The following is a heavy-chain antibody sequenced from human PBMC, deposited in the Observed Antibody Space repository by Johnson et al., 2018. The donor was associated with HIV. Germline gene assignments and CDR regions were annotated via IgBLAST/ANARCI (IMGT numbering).Heavy chain of an antibody. Sequence: QVLLVESGGGVVQPGRSLRLSCAASGFTFSSMHWDRQAPGKGLEWVAVISYDGSNKYYADSVKGRFTISRDNSKNTLYLQMSSLRTEDTAVYYCAKDAGIAVAEGAFDIWGQGTMVTVSS. D-gene: IGHD6-19*01. CDR1: GFTFSS. CDR2: ISYDGSNK. J-gene: IGHJ3*02. CDR3: AKDAGIAVAEGAFDI. V-gene: IGHV3-30-3*01.